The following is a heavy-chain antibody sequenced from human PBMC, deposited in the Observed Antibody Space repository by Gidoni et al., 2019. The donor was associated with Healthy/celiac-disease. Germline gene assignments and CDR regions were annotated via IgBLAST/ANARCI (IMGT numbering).Heavy chain of an antibody. D-gene: IGHD2-15*01. Sequence: QVHPVPSGAEVTKPGASVKVSCKASGSTFTRYGISWLRQAPGQGLEWMGWISAYNGNTSYAQKRQGRVTMTRDTSTSTAYMELRSLSSDETAVYYWARLAGVVVAANNWFDPWGQGTLVTVSS. CDR1: GSTFTRYG. V-gene: IGHV1-18*01. CDR3: ARLAGVVVAANNWFDP. CDR2: ISAYNGNT. J-gene: IGHJ5*02.